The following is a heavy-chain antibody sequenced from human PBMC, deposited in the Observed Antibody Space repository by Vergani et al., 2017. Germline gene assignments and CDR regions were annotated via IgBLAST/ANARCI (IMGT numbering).Heavy chain of an antibody. V-gene: IGHV4-34*01. J-gene: IGHJ3*01. D-gene: IGHD3-22*01. CDR3: ARDGDYYDSSGYYYF. Sequence: QVQLQQWGAGLLKPSETLSLTCAVYGGSFSGYYWSWIRQPPGKGLEWIGEINHSGITYYNPSLKSRVTISVDTSKNQFSLKLSSVTAADTAVYYCARDGDYYDSSGYYYFWGQGTMVTVSS. CDR1: GGSFSGYY. CDR2: INHSGIT.